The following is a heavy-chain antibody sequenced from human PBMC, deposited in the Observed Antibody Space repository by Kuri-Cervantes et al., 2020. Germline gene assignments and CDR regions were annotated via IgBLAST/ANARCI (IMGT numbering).Heavy chain of an antibody. CDR3: ARDLRGGGYYFDY. V-gene: IGHV3-30-3*01. D-gene: IGHD3-10*01. J-gene: IGHJ4*02. CDR1: GFTFSDYY. Sequence: GESLKISCAASGFTFSDYYMSWVHQAPGKGLEWVAVISYDGSNKYYADSVKGRFTISRDNSKNTLYLQMNSLRAEDTAVYYCARDLRGGGYYFDYWGQGTLVTVSS. CDR2: ISYDGSNK.